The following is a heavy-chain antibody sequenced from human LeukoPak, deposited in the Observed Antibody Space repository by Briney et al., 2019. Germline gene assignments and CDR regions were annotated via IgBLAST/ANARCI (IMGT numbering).Heavy chain of an antibody. V-gene: IGHV3-30*02. CDR3: AKEEYYDFWSGYLVY. D-gene: IGHD3-3*01. J-gene: IGHJ4*02. Sequence: GGSLRLSCAASGFTFSSYGMHWFRQAPGKGLEWVAFIRYDGSNKYYADSVKGRLTISRDNSKNTLYLQMNSLRAEDTAVYYCAKEEYYDFWSGYLVYWGQGTLVTVSS. CDR2: IRYDGSNK. CDR1: GFTFSSYG.